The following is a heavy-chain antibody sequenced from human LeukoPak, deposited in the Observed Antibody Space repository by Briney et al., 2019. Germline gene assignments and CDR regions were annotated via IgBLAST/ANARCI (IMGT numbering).Heavy chain of an antibody. CDR2: ISGSGGGI. V-gene: IGHV3-23*01. CDR3: AKSNLRSYGDYGAQGAFEY. D-gene: IGHD4-17*01. J-gene: IGHJ4*02. Sequence: QPGGSLRLSCAASGFTFSSYAMSWVRRAPGKGLEWVSGISGSGGGIYYADSVQGRFTISRDNSKNTLYLQMNSLRAEDTAVYYCAKSNLRSYGDYGAQGAFEYWGQGTLVTVSS. CDR1: GFTFSSYA.